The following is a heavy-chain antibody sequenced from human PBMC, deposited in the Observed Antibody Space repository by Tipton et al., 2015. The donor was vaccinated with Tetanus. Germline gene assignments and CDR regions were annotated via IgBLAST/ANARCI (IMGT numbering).Heavy chain of an antibody. D-gene: IGHD3-10*01. CDR1: GGSVSSYY. V-gene: IGHV4-59*02. Sequence: TLSLTCTVSGGSVSSYYWSWIRQPPGKRLEWIGYISHSGSTNYNPSLKSRVTISVDTSKNQLSLKLRSVTAADTAVYYCATTLGLGSGEGIDYWGQGTLVTVSS. J-gene: IGHJ4*02. CDR3: ATTLGLGSGEGIDY. CDR2: ISHSGST.